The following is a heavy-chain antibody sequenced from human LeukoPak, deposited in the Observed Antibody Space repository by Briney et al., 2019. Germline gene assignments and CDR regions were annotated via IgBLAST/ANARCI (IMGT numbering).Heavy chain of an antibody. Sequence: ASVKVSCKASGGTFSSYAISWVRQAPGQGLEWMGGIIPIFGTANYAQKFQGRVTITADESTSAAYMELSSLRSEDTAVYYCARRIVGQAPDYWGQGTLVTVSS. CDR2: IIPIFGTA. J-gene: IGHJ4*02. D-gene: IGHD1-26*01. V-gene: IGHV1-69*13. CDR1: GGTFSSYA. CDR3: ARRIVGQAPDY.